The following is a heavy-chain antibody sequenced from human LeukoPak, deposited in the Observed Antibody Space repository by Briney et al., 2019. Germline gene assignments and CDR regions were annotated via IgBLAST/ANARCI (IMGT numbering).Heavy chain of an antibody. D-gene: IGHD3-10*01. V-gene: IGHV3-23*01. Sequence: GGSLRLSCAASGYTFNSYAMSWVRQAPGKGLEWVSAISGSGGSTYYADSVKGRFTTSRDNSKNTLYLQMNSLRAEDTALYYCAKEPASGSCFDYWGQGTLVTVSS. CDR3: AKEPASGSCFDY. CDR2: ISGSGGST. CDR1: GYTFNSYA. J-gene: IGHJ4*02.